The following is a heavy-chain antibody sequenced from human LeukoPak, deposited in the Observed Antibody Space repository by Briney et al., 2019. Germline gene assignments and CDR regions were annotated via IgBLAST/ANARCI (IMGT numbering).Heavy chain of an antibody. D-gene: IGHD4-23*01. V-gene: IGHV4-59*08. J-gene: IGHJ3*01. CDR2: ISYSGSP. CDR1: GGSISNYY. Sequence: PSETLSLTCTVSGGSISNYYWSWTRQPPGKGLEWIGYISYSGSPNYNPSLKSRVSISIDTSKNQFSLELTSVTAADTALYFCARSPYYGSNSRGAFDDWGQGTVVPVSS. CDR3: ARSPYYGSNSRGAFDD.